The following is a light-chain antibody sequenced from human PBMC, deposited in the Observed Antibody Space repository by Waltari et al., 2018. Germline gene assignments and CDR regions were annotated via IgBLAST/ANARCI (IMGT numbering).Light chain of an antibody. Sequence: DIQMTQSPSSLSASVGDRVTIPCRASQGISSCLAWYQQKPGKAPELLIYAASSFQSGVPSRFSGSGSGTDFTLTISSLQPEDFATYYCQQSQGVPFTFGQGTKVDIK. J-gene: IGKJ2*01. CDR1: QGISSC. V-gene: IGKV1-12*01. CDR3: QQSQGVPFT. CDR2: AAS.